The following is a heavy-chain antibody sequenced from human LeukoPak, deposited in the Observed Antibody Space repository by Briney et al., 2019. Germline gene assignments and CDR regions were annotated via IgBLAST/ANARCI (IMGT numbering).Heavy chain of an antibody. Sequence: GRSLRLSCAASGFTFSSYGIHWVRQAPGKGLEWVAVISYDESNKYYADSVKGRFTISRDNSKNTLYLQMNSLRAEDTAVYYCAKVGFSEMEWLLYSDHWGQGTLVTVSS. CDR1: GFTFSSYG. CDR2: ISYDESNK. V-gene: IGHV3-30*18. D-gene: IGHD3-3*01. J-gene: IGHJ4*02. CDR3: AKVGFSEMEWLLYSDH.